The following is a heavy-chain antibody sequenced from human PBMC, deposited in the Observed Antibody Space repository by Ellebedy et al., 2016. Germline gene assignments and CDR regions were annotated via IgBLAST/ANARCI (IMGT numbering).Heavy chain of an antibody. Sequence: GSLRLSCTVSGGSISSYYWSWIRQPPGKGLEWIGYIYYSGSTNYNPSLKSRVTISVDTSKNQFSLKLSSVTAADTAVYYCARTGMGYCSGGSCYTDAFDIWGQGTMVTVSS. CDR2: IYYSGST. CDR3: ARTGMGYCSGGSCYTDAFDI. J-gene: IGHJ3*02. D-gene: IGHD2-15*01. V-gene: IGHV4-59*01. CDR1: GGSISSYY.